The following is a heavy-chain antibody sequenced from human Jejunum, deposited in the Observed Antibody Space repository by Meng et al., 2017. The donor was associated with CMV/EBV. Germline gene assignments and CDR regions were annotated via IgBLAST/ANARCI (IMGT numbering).Heavy chain of an antibody. Sequence: SFAVSWVGQAPGQGLGWMGGIIPSFGTANYAEKYQGRVTITTDESTSTAYMEMSSLRSEDTAVYYCARALAEYYYDSSGWKPNYFDYWGQGTLVTVSS. J-gene: IGHJ4*02. CDR3: ARALAEYYYDSSGWKPNYFDY. V-gene: IGHV1-69*05. D-gene: IGHD3-22*01. CDR2: IIPSFGTA. CDR1: SFA.